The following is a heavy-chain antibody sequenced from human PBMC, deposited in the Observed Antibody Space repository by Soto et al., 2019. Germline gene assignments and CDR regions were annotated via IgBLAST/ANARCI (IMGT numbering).Heavy chain of an antibody. CDR1: GGSFSGYY. V-gene: IGHV4-34*01. J-gene: IGHJ6*02. Sequence: SETLSLTCAVYGGSFSGYYWSGIRQPPGKGLEWIGEINHSGSTNYNPSLKSRVTISVDTSKNQFSLKLSSVTAADTAVYYCARCDGSGRAYYGMDVWGQGTTVTVSS. D-gene: IGHD3-10*01. CDR3: ARCDGSGRAYYGMDV. CDR2: INHSGST.